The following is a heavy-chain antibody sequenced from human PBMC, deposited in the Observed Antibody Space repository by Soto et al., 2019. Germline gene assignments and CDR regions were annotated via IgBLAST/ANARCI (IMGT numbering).Heavy chain of an antibody. CDR1: GGSFSGYQ. V-gene: IGHV4-34*01. J-gene: IGHJ6*03. Sequence: QVQLQQWGAGLLKPSETLSLTCAVYGGSFSGYQWSWIRQTPGKGLEWIGEINDSGNINYNPSLKSRVTILLDTPKKQISLKRGSVTAADSAVYYCARGLILWFGELSRRGGYYYYMDGWGKGTTVTVSS. D-gene: IGHD3-10*01. CDR3: ARGLILWFGELSRRGGYYYYMDG. CDR2: INDSGNI.